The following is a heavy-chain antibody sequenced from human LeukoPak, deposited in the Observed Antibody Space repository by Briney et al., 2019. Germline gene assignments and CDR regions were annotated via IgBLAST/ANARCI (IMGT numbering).Heavy chain of an antibody. V-gene: IGHV3-15*01. D-gene: IGHD2-2*01. J-gene: IGHJ4*02. Sequence: GGSLRLSCAASGFTFSNAWMTWVRQAPGKGLEWVGRIKSKTDGGTTDYAAPVKGRFTISRDDSKNTLYEQMNSLKTEDTAVYYCTTETLLGYCSSTSCYAFDYWGQGTLVTVSS. CDR1: GFTFSNAW. CDR3: TTETLLGYCSSTSCYAFDY. CDR2: IKSKTDGGTT.